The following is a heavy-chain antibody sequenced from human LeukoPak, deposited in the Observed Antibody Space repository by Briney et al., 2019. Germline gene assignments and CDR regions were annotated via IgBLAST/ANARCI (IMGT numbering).Heavy chain of an antibody. CDR2: IYYSGST. Sequence: PSETLSLTCTVSGGSISSYYWSWIRQPPGKGLEWIGYIYYSGSTNYNPSLKSRVTISVDTSKNQFSLKLSSVTAADTAVYYCARRAGSSWNKRVYYNYMDVWGKGTTVTVSS. V-gene: IGHV4-59*08. D-gene: IGHD6-13*01. CDR3: ARRAGSSWNKRVYYNYMDV. CDR1: GGSISSYY. J-gene: IGHJ6*03.